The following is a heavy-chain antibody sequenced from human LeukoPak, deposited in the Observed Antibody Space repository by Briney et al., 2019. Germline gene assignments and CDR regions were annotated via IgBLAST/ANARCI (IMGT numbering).Heavy chain of an antibody. J-gene: IGHJ6*03. D-gene: IGHD2-15*01. CDR3: ARVLRYCSGGNCYSGGLGYMDV. CDR1: GFTFTNHW. V-gene: IGHV3-7*03. CDR2: IREDGGHT. Sequence: GGSLRLSCVTSGFTFTNHWMSWVRQAPGKGLEWVANIREDGGHTNYVDSVKGRFTISRDNAKNSLFLQMNSLRAEDTAVYYCARVLRYCSGGNCYSGGLGYMDVWGKGTTVTISS.